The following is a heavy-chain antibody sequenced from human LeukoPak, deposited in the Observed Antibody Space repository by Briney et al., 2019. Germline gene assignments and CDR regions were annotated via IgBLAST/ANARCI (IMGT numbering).Heavy chain of an antibody. Sequence: ASVKVSCKASGYTFTGYYMHWVRQAPGQGLEWMGWINPNSGGTNYAQKFQGRVTMTRDTSISTAYMELSRLRSDDTAVYYCARVRSSGRINWFDPWGQGITVTVSS. CDR1: GYTFTGYY. D-gene: IGHD6-19*01. J-gene: IGHJ5*01. V-gene: IGHV1-2*02. CDR2: INPNSGGT. CDR3: ARVRSSGRINWFDP.